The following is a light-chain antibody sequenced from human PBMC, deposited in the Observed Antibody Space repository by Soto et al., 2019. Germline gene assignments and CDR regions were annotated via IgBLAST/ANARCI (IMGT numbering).Light chain of an antibody. Sequence: IKMTQSPSSVSAKVGDRVTITCRASQSISSYLNWYQQKPGKAPKLLIYAASTLQSGVPSRFSGSGSGTDFTLTISCLQSEDFATYYCQQYYSYPRWTFGQGTIV. J-gene: IGKJ1*01. CDR3: QQYYSYPRWT. V-gene: IGKV1-39*01. CDR1: QSISSY. CDR2: AAS.